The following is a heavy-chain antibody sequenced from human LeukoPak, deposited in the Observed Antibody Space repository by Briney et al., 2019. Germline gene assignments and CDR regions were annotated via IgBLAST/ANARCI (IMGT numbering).Heavy chain of an antibody. CDR1: GGSFSGYY. V-gene: IGHV4-34*01. CDR2: INHSGGT. D-gene: IGHD3-16*02. Sequence: SETLSLTCAVYGGSFSGYYWSWIRQPPGKGLEWIGEINHSGGTNYNPSLKSRVTISVDTSKNQFPLKLSSVTAADAAVYYCARGRRVWGSYRQYYFDYWGQGTLVTVSS. CDR3: ARGRRVWGSYRQYYFDY. J-gene: IGHJ4*02.